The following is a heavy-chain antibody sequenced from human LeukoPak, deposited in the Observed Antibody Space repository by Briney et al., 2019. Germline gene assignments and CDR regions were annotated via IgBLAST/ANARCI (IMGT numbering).Heavy chain of an antibody. CDR1: GGSFSGYY. Sequence: PSETLSLTCAVYGGSFSGYYWSWLRQPPAKGQEWIGEINHSGSTNYNPSLKSRVTISVDTSKNQFSLKLSSVTAADTAVYYCARGGYCSSTSCYVDYWGQGTLVTVSS. V-gene: IGHV4-34*01. CDR3: ARGGYCSSTSCYVDY. D-gene: IGHD2-2*01. J-gene: IGHJ4*02. CDR2: INHSGST.